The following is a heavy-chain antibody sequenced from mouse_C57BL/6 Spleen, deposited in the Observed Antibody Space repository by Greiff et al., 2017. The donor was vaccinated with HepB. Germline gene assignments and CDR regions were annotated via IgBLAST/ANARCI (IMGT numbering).Heavy chain of an antibody. D-gene: IGHD1-1*01. CDR3: ARLHYGRYYVDY. V-gene: IGHV7-3*01. J-gene: IGHJ2*01. CDR1: GLTFTDYY. Sequence: EVMLVESGGGLVQPGGSLSLSCAASGLTFTDYYMSWVRQPPGKALEWLGFIRNKANGYTTEYSASVKGRFTISRDNSQSILYLQMNALRAEDSATDYCARLHYGRYYVDYWGQGTTLTVSS. CDR2: IRNKANGYTT.